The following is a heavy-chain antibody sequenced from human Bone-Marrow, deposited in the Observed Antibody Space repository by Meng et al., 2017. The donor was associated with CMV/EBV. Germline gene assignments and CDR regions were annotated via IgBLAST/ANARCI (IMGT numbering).Heavy chain of an antibody. CDR1: GGSISSSSYY. CDR2: IYYSGST. V-gene: IGHV4-39*07. D-gene: IGHD3-9*01. Sequence: SETLSLTCTVSGGSISSSSYYWGWIRQPPGKGLEWIGGIYYSGSTYYNPSLKSRVTISVDTSKNQFSLKLSSVTAADTAVYYCARAPGGVTGYFYNWFDPWGQGTLVTVSS. CDR3: ARAPGGVTGYFYNWFDP. J-gene: IGHJ5*02.